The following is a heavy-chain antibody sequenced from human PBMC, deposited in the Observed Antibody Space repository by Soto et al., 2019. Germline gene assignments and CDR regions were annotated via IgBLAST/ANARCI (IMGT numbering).Heavy chain of an antibody. V-gene: IGHV3-23*01. CDR2: ISGGGANT. CDR3: AKDSYYDFWSGHYYYFDF. CDR1: RFTFSTFA. D-gene: IGHD3-3*01. J-gene: IGHJ4*02. Sequence: PGGSLRLSCAASRFTFSTFAMSWVRQGPGKGLGWVTAISGGGANTYYADSVKGRFTLSSDNSKNTPYVQMESLRAEDTAIYFCAKDSYYDFWSGHYYYFDFWGQGTLVTVSS.